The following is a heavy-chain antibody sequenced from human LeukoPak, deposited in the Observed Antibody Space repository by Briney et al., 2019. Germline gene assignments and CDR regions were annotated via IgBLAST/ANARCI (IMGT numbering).Heavy chain of an antibody. V-gene: IGHV4-39*01. J-gene: IGHJ4*02. CDR2: IYYSGST. Sequence: PSETLSLTCTLSGGSISNYYWSWIRQPPGKGLEWIGSIYYSGSTYYNPSLKSRVTISVDTSKNQFSLKLNSVTATDTAVYYCARHYGPWGQGTLVTVSS. CDR1: GGSISNYY. CDR3: ARHYGP. D-gene: IGHD3-10*01.